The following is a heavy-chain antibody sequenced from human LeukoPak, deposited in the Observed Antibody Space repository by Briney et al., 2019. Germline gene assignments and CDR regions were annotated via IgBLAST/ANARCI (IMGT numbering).Heavy chain of an antibody. V-gene: IGHV4-30-4*01. CDR2: IYYGGTT. Sequence: SETLSLTCTVSGGSISNGDYYWSWIRQSPGKGLEWIGYIYYGGTTYYNPSLKSRITMSRDTSKDQFSLILRSVTAADTAVYYCARGVSRAYYDFWSGYGSGNWFDPWGQGTLVTVSS. CDR1: GGSISNGDYY. J-gene: IGHJ5*02. D-gene: IGHD3-3*01. CDR3: ARGVSRAYYDFWSGYGSGNWFDP.